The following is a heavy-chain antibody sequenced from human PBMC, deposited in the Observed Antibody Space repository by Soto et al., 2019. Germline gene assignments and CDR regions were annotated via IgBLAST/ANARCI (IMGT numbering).Heavy chain of an antibody. J-gene: IGHJ6*03. V-gene: IGHV3-23*01. CDR3: AKGRSSSSGRVLYYYYYMDV. D-gene: IGHD6-6*01. Sequence: GGSLRLSCAASGFTFSSYAMSWVRQAPGKGLEWVSAISGSGGSTYYADSVKGRFTISRDNSKNTLYLQMNSLRAEDTAVYYCAKGRSSSSGRVLYYYYYMDVWGKGTTVTVSS. CDR2: ISGSGGST. CDR1: GFTFSSYA.